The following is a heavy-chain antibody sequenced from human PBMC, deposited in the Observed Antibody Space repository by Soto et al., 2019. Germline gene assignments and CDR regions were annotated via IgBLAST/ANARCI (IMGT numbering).Heavy chain of an antibody. J-gene: IGHJ4*02. Sequence: QVQLQESGPGLVKPSQTLSLTCTVSGDSITGGYYWSWIRQNPGKGLEWIGYIYDSGTTYYHPSFKSRVIMSVDTSKNQFSPKLTSVTSADTAVYYCARELDYWGQGALVTVSS. CDR1: GDSITGGYY. CDR3: ARELDY. V-gene: IGHV4-31*03. CDR2: IYDSGTT.